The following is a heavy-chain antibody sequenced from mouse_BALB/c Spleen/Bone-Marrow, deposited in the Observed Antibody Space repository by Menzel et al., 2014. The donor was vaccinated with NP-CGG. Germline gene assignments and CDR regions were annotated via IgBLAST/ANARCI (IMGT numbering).Heavy chain of an antibody. Sequence: EVQLQQSGAELVKPGASVKLSCTASGFNIKDTYMHWVKQRPEQGLEWIGRIDPANGNTKYDPKFQGKATITADTSSNTPYLQLSSLTSEGTAVYYCVSNKEGWYFDVWGAGTTVTVS. J-gene: IGHJ1*01. CDR3: VSNKEGWYFDV. V-gene: IGHV14-3*02. CDR1: GFNIKDTY. CDR2: IDPANGNT.